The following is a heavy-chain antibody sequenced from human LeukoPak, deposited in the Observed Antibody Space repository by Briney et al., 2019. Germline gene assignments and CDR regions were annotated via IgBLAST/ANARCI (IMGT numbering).Heavy chain of an antibody. CDR1: GFTFSSYA. CDR3: AKPPPGSSWYQAGY. CDR2: ISGSGGST. D-gene: IGHD6-13*01. J-gene: IGHJ4*02. V-gene: IGHV3-23*01. Sequence: GGSLRLSCAASGFTFSSYAMSWVRQAPGKGLEWVSAISGSGGSTYYADSVKGRFTISRDNSKNTQYLQMNSLRAEDTAVYYCAKPPPGSSWYQAGYWGQGTLVTVSS.